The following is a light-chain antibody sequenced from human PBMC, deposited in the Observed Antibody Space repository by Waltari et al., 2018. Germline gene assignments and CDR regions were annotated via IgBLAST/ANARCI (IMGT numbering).Light chain of an antibody. CDR2: DAT. CDR1: QSVSKY. CDR3: QKYGTLPAT. V-gene: IGKV3-20*01. Sequence: EIVFTPSPGTLSLSPGERATLSCRASQSVSKYLGWYQQKPGQAPRLLIYDATTRANGIQDRFSGSGWGTDFSLTISRLEPEDFAVYYCQKYGTLPATFGQGTKVQ. J-gene: IGKJ1*01.